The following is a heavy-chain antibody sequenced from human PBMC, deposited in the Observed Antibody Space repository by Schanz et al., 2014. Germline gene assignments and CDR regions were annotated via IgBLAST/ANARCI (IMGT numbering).Heavy chain of an antibody. Sequence: QVHLLESGGGLVQPGGSLRLSCAASGFTFSDAWMSWVRQAPGKGLEWVSYISGSSRTIYYADSMKGRFTVSRDNAENALYLQMNSLRVEDTAVYYCAASSGWHPSTDYWGQGTLVTVSS. V-gene: IGHV3-11*01. J-gene: IGHJ4*02. CDR2: ISGSSRTI. CDR3: AASSGWHPSTDY. D-gene: IGHD6-19*01. CDR1: GFTFSDAW.